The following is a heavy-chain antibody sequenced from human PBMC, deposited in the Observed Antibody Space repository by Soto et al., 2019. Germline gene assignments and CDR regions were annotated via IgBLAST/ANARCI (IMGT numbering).Heavy chain of an antibody. CDR3: AKDYGDYPGYDCFDV. CDR2: VSASGAKT. J-gene: IGHJ3*01. D-gene: IGHD4-17*01. CDR1: GFGFHYYA. V-gene: IGHV3-23*01. Sequence: QLLESGGGLVHPEGSLRLSCAASGFGFHYYAMTWVRQAAGKGLEWVSSVSASGAKTRYADSVKGRFTISRDNSKNTLHLQMNGLRAEDSATYYCAKDYGDYPGYDCFDVWGHGTMVTVSS.